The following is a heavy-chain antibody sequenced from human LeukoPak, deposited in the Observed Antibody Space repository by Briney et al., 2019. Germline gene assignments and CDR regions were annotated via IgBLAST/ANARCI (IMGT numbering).Heavy chain of an antibody. Sequence: GASVKVSCKASGYTFTSYGISWVRQAPGQGLEWMGWISAYNGNTNYAQKLQGRVTMTTDTSTSTAYMELSGLRSEDTALYYCARADGRKDAFDIWGPGTLVTVSS. V-gene: IGHV1-18*01. CDR2: ISAYNGNT. J-gene: IGHJ3*02. CDR1: GYTFTSYG. CDR3: ARADGRKDAFDI.